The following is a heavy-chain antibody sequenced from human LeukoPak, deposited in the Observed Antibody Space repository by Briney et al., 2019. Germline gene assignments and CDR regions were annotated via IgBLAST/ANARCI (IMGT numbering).Heavy chain of an antibody. D-gene: IGHD6-19*01. Sequence: VASVKVSCKASGYTFTSYGISWVRQAPGQGLEWMGWISAYNGNTNYAQKLQGRVTMTTDTSTSTAYMELRSLRSDDTAVYYCAKDMAFEFTAVAGHGFEPWGQGTLVTVSS. V-gene: IGHV1-18*01. CDR1: GYTFTSYG. J-gene: IGHJ5*02. CDR3: AKDMAFEFTAVAGHGFEP. CDR2: ISAYNGNT.